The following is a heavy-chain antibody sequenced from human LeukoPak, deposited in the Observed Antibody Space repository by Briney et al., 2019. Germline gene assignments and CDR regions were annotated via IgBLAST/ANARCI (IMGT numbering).Heavy chain of an antibody. CDR3: VKDHPSAVAIDY. CDR1: GFTFDDYD. CDR2: ISWNSGSI. J-gene: IGHJ4*02. Sequence: GGSLRLSCAASGFTFDDYDMHWVRQAPGKGLEWASGISWNSGSIGYADSVKGRFTISRDNAKNSLYLQMNSLRAEDTALYYCVKDHPSAVAIDYWGQGTLVTVSS. V-gene: IGHV3-9*01. D-gene: IGHD6-19*01.